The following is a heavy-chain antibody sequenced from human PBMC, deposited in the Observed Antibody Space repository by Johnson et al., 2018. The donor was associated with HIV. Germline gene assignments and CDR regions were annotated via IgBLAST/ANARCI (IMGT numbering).Heavy chain of an antibody. CDR2: INWNGANT. CDR3: AKDLLSSTLAPFDI. D-gene: IGHD6-13*01. J-gene: IGHJ3*02. Sequence: MQLVESGGGVVRPGGSLRLSCATSGFTFNDHGMTWVRQVPGKGLEWVCDINWNGANTAYADSGKGRFTISRDNAKNSLYLHMNSLKAEDTALYYCAKDLLSSTLAPFDIWGQWTMVTVSS. V-gene: IGHV3-20*04. CDR1: GFTFNDHG.